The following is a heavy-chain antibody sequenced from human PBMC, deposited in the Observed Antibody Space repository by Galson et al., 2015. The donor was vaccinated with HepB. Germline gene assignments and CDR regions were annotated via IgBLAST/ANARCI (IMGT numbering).Heavy chain of an antibody. CDR2: IKDGESET. D-gene: IGHD6-13*01. Sequence: SLRLSCAAAGFAPSGYWMTWVRQAPGKGPEWVANIKDGESETYDVDSVQGRFTISRDNAKNSLYLQLNSLRAEDTAVYFCARFAGGGYSTSWYRSGFDYWGQGTLVIVSS. V-gene: IGHV3-7*05. J-gene: IGHJ4*02. CDR3: ARFAGGGYSTSWYRSGFDY. CDR1: GFAPSGYW.